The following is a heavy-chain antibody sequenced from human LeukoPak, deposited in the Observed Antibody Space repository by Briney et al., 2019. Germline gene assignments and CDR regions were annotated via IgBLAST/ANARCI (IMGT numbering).Heavy chain of an antibody. CDR3: ARETLINVDAFGI. CDR1: GFTLSSYW. Sequence: PVGSLRLSCAASGFTLSSYWMHWVRQAPGKGLVWVSRINSDGSSTGYADSVKGRFTISRDNAKNTLYLQMNSLRAEDTAVYYCARETLINVDAFGIWGQGTMVTVSS. D-gene: IGHD3-16*01. J-gene: IGHJ3*02. V-gene: IGHV3-74*01. CDR2: INSDGSST.